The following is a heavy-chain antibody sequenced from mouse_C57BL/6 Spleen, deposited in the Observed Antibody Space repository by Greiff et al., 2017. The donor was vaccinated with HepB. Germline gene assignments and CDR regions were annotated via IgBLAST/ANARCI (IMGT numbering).Heavy chain of an antibody. V-gene: IGHV1-63*01. CDR3: ARRGANWDVGYFDV. D-gene: IGHD4-1*01. Sequence: LVESGAELVRPGTSVKMSCKASGYTFTNYWIGWAKQRPGHGLEWIGDIYPGGGYTNYNEKFKGKATLTADKSSSTAYMQFSSLTSEDSAIYYCARRGANWDVGYFDVWGTGTTVTVSS. CDR1: GYTFTNYW. J-gene: IGHJ1*03. CDR2: IYPGGGYT.